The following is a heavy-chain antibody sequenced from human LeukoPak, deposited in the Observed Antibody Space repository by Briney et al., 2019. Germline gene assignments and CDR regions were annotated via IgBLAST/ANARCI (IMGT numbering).Heavy chain of an antibody. CDR3: TTVGLYDILTGHYHDSFDR. V-gene: IGHV3-15*01. Sequence: GGSLRLSCAASGLPFSNAWMSWVRQAPGKGLEWVGRIKGKIDGGTTDHVAPVQGRFTISRDDSNNTLYLQMNSLKTEDTAVNYCTTVGLYDILTGHYHDSFDRWGQGTMVTVSS. D-gene: IGHD3-9*01. J-gene: IGHJ3*01. CDR1: GLPFSNAW. CDR2: IKGKIDGGTT.